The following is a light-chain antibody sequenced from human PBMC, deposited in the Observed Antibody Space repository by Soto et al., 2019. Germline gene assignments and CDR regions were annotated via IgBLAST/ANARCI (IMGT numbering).Light chain of an antibody. J-gene: IGKJ4*01. CDR3: QQRRSWPPT. CDR2: DAS. CDR1: QSVSID. Sequence: ESVLTQSPATLSLSPGERATLSCRASQSVSIDLAWYQQKPVQAPRLLIYDASKRATGIPARFSGSGSGTDFILTISSLEPDDFAVYYCQQRRSWPPTFGGGTKVEIK. V-gene: IGKV3-11*01.